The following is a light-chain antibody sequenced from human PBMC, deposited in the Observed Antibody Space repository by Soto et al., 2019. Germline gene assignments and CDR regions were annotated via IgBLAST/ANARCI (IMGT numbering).Light chain of an antibody. J-gene: IGKJ1*01. Sequence: EIVLTQSPGTLSLSPGERATLSCRASQSVSSSYLAWYQQKLGQAPRLLIYGASSRATGIPDRVSGTGSGTDFTLTISRLEPEDFAVYYCQQYGTSPQTFGQGTKVEIK. CDR1: QSVSSSY. CDR2: GAS. CDR3: QQYGTSPQT. V-gene: IGKV3-20*01.